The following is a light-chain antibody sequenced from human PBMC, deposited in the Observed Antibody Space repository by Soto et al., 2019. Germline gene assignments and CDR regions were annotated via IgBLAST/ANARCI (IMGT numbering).Light chain of an antibody. J-gene: IGKJ2*01. Sequence: DIQMTQSPSTLSASVGDRVTITCRASQSISRWLAWYQQKPGPVPKLLIYEASTLESGVPSRFSGSRSGTEFTLTVSSLQPDDFATYYCQQYNDSFPYTFGQGTKLEIK. CDR1: QSISRW. CDR2: EAS. V-gene: IGKV1-5*03. CDR3: QQYNDSFPYT.